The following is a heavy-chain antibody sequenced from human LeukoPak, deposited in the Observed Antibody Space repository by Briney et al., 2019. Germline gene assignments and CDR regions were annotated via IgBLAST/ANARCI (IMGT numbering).Heavy chain of an antibody. V-gene: IGHV3-23*01. Sequence: GGSLRLSCAASGFTFSNHAMTWVRQAPGKGLEWVSTINIGGGSTFYADSVKGRFTISRDNSKNTLYLQMNSLRAEDTAVYYCAKNYGGFLEWLLFDYWGQGTLVTVSS. CDR1: GFTFSNHA. CDR2: INIGGGST. J-gene: IGHJ4*02. CDR3: AKNYGGFLEWLLFDY. D-gene: IGHD3-3*01.